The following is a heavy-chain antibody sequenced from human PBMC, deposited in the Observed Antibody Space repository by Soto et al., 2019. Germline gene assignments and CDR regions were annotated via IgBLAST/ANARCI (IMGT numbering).Heavy chain of an antibody. CDR2: INHSGST. D-gene: IGHD4-4*01. V-gene: IGHV4-34*01. CDR1: GGSFSGYY. CDR3: AESSNYAWFDP. Sequence: PSETLSLTCAVYGGSFSGYYWSWIRQPPGKGLEWIGEINHSGSTNYNPSLKSRVTISVDTSKNQFSLKLSSVTAADTAVYYCAESSNYAWFDPWGQGTLVTVSS. J-gene: IGHJ5*02.